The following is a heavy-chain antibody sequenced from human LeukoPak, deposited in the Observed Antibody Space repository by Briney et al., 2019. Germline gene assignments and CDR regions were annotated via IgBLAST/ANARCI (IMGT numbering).Heavy chain of an antibody. J-gene: IGHJ4*02. CDR1: GGSISSGGYY. V-gene: IGHV4-31*03. D-gene: IGHD3-22*01. CDR3: ARGDSSGYFD. CDR2: IYYSDST. Sequence: PSQTLSLTCTVSGGSISSGGYYWSWIRPHPGKGLEWIMYIYYSDSTYYNPSLKSRVTISVDTTKNQFSLKLSSVTAAETAVYYCARGDSSGYFDWGQGTLVTVSS.